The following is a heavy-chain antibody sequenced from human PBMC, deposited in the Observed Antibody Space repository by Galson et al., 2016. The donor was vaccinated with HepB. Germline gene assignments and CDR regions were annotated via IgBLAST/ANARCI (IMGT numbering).Heavy chain of an antibody. CDR1: RFTISRYW. J-gene: IGHJ4*02. CDR3: ARDYYSYFDY. D-gene: IGHD4-11*01. Sequence: SLRLSCAAPRFTISRYWMSWVRQAPGKGLEWVANIKQDGSGTYYVDSVKGRFTISRDNAKDSLYLQMNSLRAEDTAVCYCARDYYSYFDYWGQGTLVTVSS. V-gene: IGHV3-7*01. CDR2: IKQDGSGT.